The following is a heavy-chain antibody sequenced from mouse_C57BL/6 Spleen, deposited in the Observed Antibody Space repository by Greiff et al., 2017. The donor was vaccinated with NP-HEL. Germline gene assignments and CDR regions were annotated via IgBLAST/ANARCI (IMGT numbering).Heavy chain of an antibody. Sequence: QVQLQQPGAELVKPGASVKLSCKASGYTFTSYWMQWVKQRPGQGLEWIGEIDPSDSYTNYNQKFKGKATLTVDTSSSTAYMQLSSLTSEDSAVYYGARGYYGSSSFAYWGQGTLVTVSA. CDR1: GYTFTSYW. J-gene: IGHJ3*01. D-gene: IGHD1-1*01. CDR2: IDPSDSYT. V-gene: IGHV1-50*01. CDR3: ARGYYGSSSFAY.